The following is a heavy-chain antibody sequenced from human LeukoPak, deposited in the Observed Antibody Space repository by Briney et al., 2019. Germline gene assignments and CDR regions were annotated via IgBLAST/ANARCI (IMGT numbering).Heavy chain of an antibody. V-gene: IGHV3-30*18. Sequence: TGGSLRLSCAASGFSFNTYGMHWVRQAPGKGLEWLAVTSHDEKTKFYADSIKGRFTISRDNSKNTLYLQMNSLRAEDTAVYYCAKDIVEVPPVGDAFDIWGQGTMVTVSS. D-gene: IGHD2-2*01. J-gene: IGHJ3*02. CDR2: TSHDEKTK. CDR1: GFSFNTYG. CDR3: AKDIVEVPPVGDAFDI.